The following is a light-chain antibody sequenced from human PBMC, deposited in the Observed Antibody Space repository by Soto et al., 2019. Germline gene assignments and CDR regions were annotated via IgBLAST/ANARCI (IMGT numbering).Light chain of an antibody. V-gene: IGLV1-47*01. Sequence: QLVLTQPPSASGTPGQTVTISCSGSSSNIESNYVYWYQQVPGTAPKLLIYRNHQRPSGVPDRFSGSKSGTSGSLAISGLRSEDDADYYCATWDDNLRGYIFGPGTKLTVL. CDR2: RNH. CDR1: SSNIESNY. J-gene: IGLJ1*01. CDR3: ATWDDNLRGYI.